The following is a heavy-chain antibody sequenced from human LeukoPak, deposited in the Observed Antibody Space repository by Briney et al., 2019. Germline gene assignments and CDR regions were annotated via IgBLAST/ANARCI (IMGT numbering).Heavy chain of an antibody. D-gene: IGHD3-22*01. CDR3: VRDFHVRHYHIGGYSY. Sequence: GGSLRLSCGASEFTFSSYSMNWVRQAPGKGLEWVSYISSSSRAIYYADSVKGRFTISRDNAKNSLYLQMNSLRAEDTAVYYCVRDFHVRHYHIGGYSYWGQGTLVTVSS. V-gene: IGHV3-48*01. CDR2: ISSSSRAI. CDR1: EFTFSSYS. J-gene: IGHJ4*02.